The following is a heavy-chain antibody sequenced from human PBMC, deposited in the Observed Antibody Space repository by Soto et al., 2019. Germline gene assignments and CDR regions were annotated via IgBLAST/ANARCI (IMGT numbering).Heavy chain of an antibody. V-gene: IGHV3-21*01. D-gene: IGHD5-12*01. J-gene: IGHJ1*01. CDR3: ARGAPGRDGYNLHFHH. CDR2: ISSSSSFR. Sequence: PGGSLRLSCAASGFTFSNHAMNWVRQAPGKGLEWVSSISSSSSFRYYADSVKGRFTISRDNAKNSLYLQMKSLRVEDTAVYYCARGAPGRDGYNLHFHHWGQGTLVTVSS. CDR1: GFTFSNHA.